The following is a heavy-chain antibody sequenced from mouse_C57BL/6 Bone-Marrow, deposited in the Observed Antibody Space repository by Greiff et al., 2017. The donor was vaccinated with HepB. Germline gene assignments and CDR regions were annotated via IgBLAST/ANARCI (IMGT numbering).Heavy chain of an antibody. J-gene: IGHJ1*03. Sequence: VQLQQSGPELVNPGASVKISCKASGYTFTDYYMNWVKQSHGKSLEWIGDINPNNGGTSYNQKFKGKATLTVDKSSSTAYMELRSLTSEDSAVYYCARWGYYGSSPYFDVWGTGTTVTVSS. V-gene: IGHV1-26*01. CDR1: GYTFTDYY. CDR3: ARWGYYGSSPYFDV. D-gene: IGHD1-1*01. CDR2: INPNNGGT.